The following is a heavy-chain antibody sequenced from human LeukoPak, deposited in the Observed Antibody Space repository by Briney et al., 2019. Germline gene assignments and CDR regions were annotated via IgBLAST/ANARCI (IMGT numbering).Heavy chain of an antibody. Sequence: GGSLRLSCAGSGFSFSTYDMLWVRQAPGKGLGWVSAIGSGGDTYYAGSVKGRFTISRESANNSFYLQMNSLNAGDTAVYFCARAVAGTDEIDSWGQGTLVTVSS. J-gene: IGHJ4*02. V-gene: IGHV3-13*01. CDR1: GFSFSTYD. D-gene: IGHD6-19*01. CDR3: ARAVAGTDEIDS. CDR2: IGSGGDT.